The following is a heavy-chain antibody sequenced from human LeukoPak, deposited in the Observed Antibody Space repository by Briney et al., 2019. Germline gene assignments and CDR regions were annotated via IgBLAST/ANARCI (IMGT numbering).Heavy chain of an antibody. CDR3: ARVLKGSLGGSGWGSYYYYGMDV. J-gene: IGHJ6*02. CDR2: INPSGGST. CDR1: GYTFTSYY. D-gene: IGHD6-19*01. V-gene: IGHV1-46*01. Sequence: ASVKVSCKASGYTFTSYYIHWVRQAPGQGLEWMGIINPSGGSTSYAQKFQGRVTMTRDTSTSTVYMELSSLRSEDTAVYYCARVLKGSLGGSGWGSYYYYGMDVWGQGTTVTVSS.